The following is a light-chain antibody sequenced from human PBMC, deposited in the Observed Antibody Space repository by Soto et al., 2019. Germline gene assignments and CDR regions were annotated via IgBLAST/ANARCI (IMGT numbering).Light chain of an antibody. V-gene: IGKV3-20*01. Sequence: EIVLTQSPGTLPLSPGERATLSCRASQSVSSNYLVWYQQKPGQAPRPLIYGASSRATGIPDRFSGSGSGTDFTLTISRLEPEDFAVYYWQQYANSPVTFGQGTKLEIK. J-gene: IGKJ2*01. CDR1: QSVSSNY. CDR3: QQYANSPVT. CDR2: GAS.